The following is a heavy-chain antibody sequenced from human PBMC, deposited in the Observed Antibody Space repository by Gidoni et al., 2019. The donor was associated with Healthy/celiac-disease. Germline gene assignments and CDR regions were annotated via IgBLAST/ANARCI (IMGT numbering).Heavy chain of an antibody. CDR2: ISYDGSNK. Sequence: QVQLVESGGGVVQPGRSLSLFCAASGFTLSSYGMHWVRQAPGKGLEWLAVISYDGSNKYYADSVKGRFTISRDNSKNTLYLQMNSLRAEDTAVYYCAKVILEWLLSNYGMDVWGQGTTVTVSS. V-gene: IGHV3-30*18. CDR1: GFTLSSYG. CDR3: AKVILEWLLSNYGMDV. J-gene: IGHJ6*02. D-gene: IGHD3-3*01.